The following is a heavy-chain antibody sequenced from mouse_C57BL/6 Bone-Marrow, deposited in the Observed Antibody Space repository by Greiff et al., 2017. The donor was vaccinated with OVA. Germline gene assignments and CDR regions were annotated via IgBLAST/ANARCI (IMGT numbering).Heavy chain of an antibody. V-gene: IGHV6-3*01. CDR3: TEIWDGYYYFDY. D-gene: IGHD2-3*01. Sequence: EVMLVESGGGLVQPGGSMKLSCVASGFTFSNYWMNWVRQSPEKGLEWVAQIRLKSDNYATHYAESVKGRFTISRDDSKSSVYLQMNNLRAEDTGIYYCTEIWDGYYYFDYWGQGTTLTVSS. J-gene: IGHJ2*01. CDR1: GFTFSNYW. CDR2: IRLKSDNYAT.